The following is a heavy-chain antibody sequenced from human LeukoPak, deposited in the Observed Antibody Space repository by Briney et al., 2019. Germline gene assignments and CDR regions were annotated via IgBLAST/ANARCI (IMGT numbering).Heavy chain of an antibody. D-gene: IGHD4-23*01. V-gene: IGHV1-69*05. Sequence: SVKVSCKASGGTFSSYAISWVRQAPGQGLEWMGGIIPIFGTANYAQKFQGRVTITTDESTSTAYMELSSLRSEDTAVYYCARSLLRDYGGNGGDYWGQGTLVTVSS. CDR2: IIPIFGTA. CDR3: ARSLLRDYGGNGGDY. CDR1: GGTFSSYA. J-gene: IGHJ4*02.